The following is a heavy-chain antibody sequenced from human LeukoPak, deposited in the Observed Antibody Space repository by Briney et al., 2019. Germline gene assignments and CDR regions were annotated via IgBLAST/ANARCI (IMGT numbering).Heavy chain of an antibody. Sequence: GGSLRLSCAASGFTFSNSWMGWVRQAPGKGLEWVGRIKSNAGGGTADYAAPVKGRFTISRDDSKNILYLQMDSLKTEDTAVYYCARDYYGSGSTDYWGQGTLVTVSS. D-gene: IGHD3-10*01. CDR3: ARDYYGSGSTDY. V-gene: IGHV3-15*01. CDR1: GFTFSNSW. J-gene: IGHJ4*02. CDR2: IKSNAGGGTA.